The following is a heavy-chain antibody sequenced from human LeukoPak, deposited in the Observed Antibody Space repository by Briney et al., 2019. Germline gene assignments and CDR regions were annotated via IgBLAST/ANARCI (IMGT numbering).Heavy chain of an antibody. V-gene: IGHV1-69*01. CDR2: IIPIFGTA. D-gene: IGHD2-2*01. CDR1: GGTFSSYA. CDR3: ASSNTSRYYYYMDV. Sequence: GASVKVSCKASGGTFSSYAISWVRQAPGQGLEWMGGIIPIFGTANYAQKFQDRVTITADESTSTAYMELSSLRSEDTAVYYCASSNTSRYYYYMDVWGKGTTVTVSS. J-gene: IGHJ6*03.